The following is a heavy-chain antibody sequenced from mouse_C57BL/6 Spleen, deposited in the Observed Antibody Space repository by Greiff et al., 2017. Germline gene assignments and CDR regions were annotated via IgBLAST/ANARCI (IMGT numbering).Heavy chain of an antibody. D-gene: IGHD1-2*01. Sequence: EVKLQESGEGLVKPGGSLKLSCAASGFTFSSYAMSWVHQTPEQRLEWVASISSGGDYIYYADTVNGRFTISRDNARNTLYLQMSSLKSEDTAMYYCTRETLLRYFDDWGQGTTLTVSS. CDR3: TRETLLRYFDD. J-gene: IGHJ2*01. CDR2: ISSGGDYI. V-gene: IGHV5-9-1*02. CDR1: GFTFSSYA.